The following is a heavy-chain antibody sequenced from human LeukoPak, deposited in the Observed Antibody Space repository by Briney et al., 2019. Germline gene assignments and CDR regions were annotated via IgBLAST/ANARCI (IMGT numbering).Heavy chain of an antibody. J-gene: IGHJ4*02. Sequence: ASVKVSCKASGGTFSSYAISWVRQAPGQGLEWMGGIIPIFGTANYAQKFQGRVTITADESTSTAYMELSSLRSEDTAVYYCARGWAMVRGVIMNTFDYWGQGTLVTVSS. CDR3: ARGWAMVRGVIMNTFDY. V-gene: IGHV1-69*13. CDR1: GGTFSSYA. D-gene: IGHD3-10*01. CDR2: IIPIFGTA.